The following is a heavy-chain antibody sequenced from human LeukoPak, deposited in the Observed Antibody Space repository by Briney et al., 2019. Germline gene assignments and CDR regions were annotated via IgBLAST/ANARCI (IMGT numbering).Heavy chain of an antibody. CDR2: INAGNGNT. V-gene: IGHV1-3*01. CDR1: GYTFTSYA. Sequence: GASVKVSCKASGYTFTSYAMHWVRQAPGQRLEWMGWINAGNGNTKYSQKFQGRVTITRDTSASTAYMELSSLRSEDTAVYYCARDFYYRLRYYYYGMDVWGQGTTVTVSS. D-gene: IGHD1-26*01. J-gene: IGHJ6*02. CDR3: ARDFYYRLRYYYYGMDV.